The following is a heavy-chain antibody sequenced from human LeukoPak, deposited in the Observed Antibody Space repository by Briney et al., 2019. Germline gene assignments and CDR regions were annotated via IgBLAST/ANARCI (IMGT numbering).Heavy chain of an antibody. CDR1: GFTFSSYA. CDR2: IKEAGSEK. Sequence: GGSLRLSCAASGFTFSSYAMSWVRQAPGKGLEFMANIKEAGSEKYYVDSVKGRFTISRDNDKNLVHLQMNSLRAEDTAVYYCARGLEWELGGLDYWGQGTLVTVSS. D-gene: IGHD1-26*01. V-gene: IGHV3-7*01. CDR3: ARGLEWELGGLDY. J-gene: IGHJ4*02.